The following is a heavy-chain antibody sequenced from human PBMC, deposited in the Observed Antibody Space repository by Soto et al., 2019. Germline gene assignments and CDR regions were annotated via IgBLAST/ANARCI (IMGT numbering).Heavy chain of an antibody. Sequence: GGSLRLSCAASGFTFSNYAMHWVRQAPGKGLEWVAVISYDGSNKYYADSVKGRFTISRDNSKNTLYLQMNSLRAEDTAVYYCAKDLHPYGGNSGLVDYWGQGTLVTVSS. V-gene: IGHV3-30*18. CDR1: GFTFSNYA. D-gene: IGHD4-17*01. CDR2: ISYDGSNK. J-gene: IGHJ4*02. CDR3: AKDLHPYGGNSGLVDY.